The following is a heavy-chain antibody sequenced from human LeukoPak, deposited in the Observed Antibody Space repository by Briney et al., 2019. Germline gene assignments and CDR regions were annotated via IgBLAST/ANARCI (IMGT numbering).Heavy chain of an antibody. CDR2: IIPILGMA. CDR3: ARVGSGGDYGDYVYWYFDL. V-gene: IGHV1-69*04. D-gene: IGHD4-17*01. CDR1: GGTFSSYA. Sequence: SVKVSCKASGGTFSSYAISWVRQAPGQGREWMGRIIPILGMANYSQKFQGRVTITADKSTSTAYMELSSLRSEDTAVYYCARVGSGGDYGDYVYWYFDLWGRGNWSLSPQ. J-gene: IGHJ2*01.